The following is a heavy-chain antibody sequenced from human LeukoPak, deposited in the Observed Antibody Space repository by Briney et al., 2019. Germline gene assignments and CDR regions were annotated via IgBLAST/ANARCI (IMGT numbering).Heavy chain of an antibody. CDR1: GFTFSSYT. CDR3: ARRGVIAAAVIAAFDI. CDR2: MGPSFTQI. J-gene: IGHJ3*02. D-gene: IGHD6-13*01. V-gene: IGHV3-21*01. Sequence: GGSLRLSCAASGFTFSSYTMSWVRQAPGKGLEWVSSMGPSFTQIHYSDSVKGRFTISRDDAKSSVFLQMNSLRAEDTAVYYCARRGVIAAAVIAAFDIWGQGTMVTVSS.